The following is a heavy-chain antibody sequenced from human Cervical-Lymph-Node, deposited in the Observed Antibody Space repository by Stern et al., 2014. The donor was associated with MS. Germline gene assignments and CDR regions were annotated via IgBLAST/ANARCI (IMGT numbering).Heavy chain of an antibody. D-gene: IGHD2-8*02. CDR1: GDSISSYTHY. CDR2: VYYSGAT. J-gene: IGHJ4*02. V-gene: IGHV4-39*01. Sequence: VQLVESGPGLVKPSETLSLTCAVSGDSISSYTHYWAWIRQPPGKGLEWIGSVYYSGATYYNPSLKSPFTISVDTSKNHFPLGLTSVTAADTAVYYCAKHACTGAACPFDLWGQGTLVTVSS. CDR3: AKHACTGAACPFDL.